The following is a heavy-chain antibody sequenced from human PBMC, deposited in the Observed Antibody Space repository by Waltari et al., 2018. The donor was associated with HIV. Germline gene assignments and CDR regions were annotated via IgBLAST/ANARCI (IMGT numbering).Heavy chain of an antibody. D-gene: IGHD3-10*01. Sequence: EVQLVQSGAEVKKPGESLKISCKGSGYSFTSYWIGWVRQMTGKGLEWMGIIYPGDSDTRYSPSFQGQVTISADKSISTAYLQWSSLKASDTAMYYCARGNYYYGSGSYYFDSWGQGTLVTVSS. J-gene: IGHJ4*02. CDR2: IYPGDSDT. CDR1: GYSFTSYW. CDR3: ARGNYYYGSGSYYFDS. V-gene: IGHV5-51*03.